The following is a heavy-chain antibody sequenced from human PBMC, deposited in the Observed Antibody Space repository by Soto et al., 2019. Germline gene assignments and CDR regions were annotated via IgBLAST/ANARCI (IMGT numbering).Heavy chain of an antibody. Sequence: QVQLQESGPGLVKPSQTLSLTCTVSGGSISSGGYYWSWIRQHPGKGLEWIGYIYYSGSTYYNPSLKSRVNISVDTSKIQFSLKLSSVTAADTAVYYCARDYNGSGSYPFDPWGQVTLVTVSS. V-gene: IGHV4-31*03. D-gene: IGHD3-10*01. J-gene: IGHJ5*02. CDR2: IYYSGST. CDR1: GGSISSGGYY. CDR3: ARDYNGSGSYPFDP.